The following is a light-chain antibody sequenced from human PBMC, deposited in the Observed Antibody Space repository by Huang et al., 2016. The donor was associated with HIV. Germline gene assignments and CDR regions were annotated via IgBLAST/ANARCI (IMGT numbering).Light chain of an antibody. CDR3: QQRSGWPL. V-gene: IGKV3-11*01. CDR2: DTS. Sequence: EIVLTQSPATLSLSPGERATLSCRASQTISSFLAWYQQKHGKAPRRLIYDTSTRATGIPARFSGSGSGTDFTLTISSLEPEDFAVYYCQQRSGWPLFGGGTKVEIK. CDR1: QTISSF. J-gene: IGKJ4*01.